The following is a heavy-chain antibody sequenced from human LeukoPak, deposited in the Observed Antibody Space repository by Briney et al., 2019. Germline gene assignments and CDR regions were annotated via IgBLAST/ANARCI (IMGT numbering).Heavy chain of an antibody. CDR1: GGSISSYY. V-gene: IGHV4-4*07. CDR3: ARGRIAAAGSNWFDP. D-gene: IGHD6-13*01. Sequence: PSETLSLTCTVSGGSISSYYWSWIRQPAGKGLEWIGRIYTSGSTNYNPSLKSRVTMSVDTSKNQFSLKLSSVTAADTAVYYCARGRIAAAGSNWFDPWGQGILVTVSS. J-gene: IGHJ5*02. CDR2: IYTSGST.